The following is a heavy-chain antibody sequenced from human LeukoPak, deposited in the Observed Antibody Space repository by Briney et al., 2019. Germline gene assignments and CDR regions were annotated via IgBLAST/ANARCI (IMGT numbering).Heavy chain of an antibody. CDR1: GGSISSYY. CDR2: IYYSGST. D-gene: IGHD3-10*01. Sequence: SETLSLTCTVSGGSISSYYWSWIRQPPGKGLEWIGYIYYSGSTNYNPSLKSRVTMPVDTSKNQFSLKLSSVTAADTAVYYCARAEPFGGNDYWGQGTLVTVSS. V-gene: IGHV4-59*01. CDR3: ARAEPFGGNDY. J-gene: IGHJ4*02.